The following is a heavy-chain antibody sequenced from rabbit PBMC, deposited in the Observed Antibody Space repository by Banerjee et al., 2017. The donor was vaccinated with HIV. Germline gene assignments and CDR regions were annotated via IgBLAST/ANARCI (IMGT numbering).Heavy chain of an antibody. V-gene: IGHV1S45*01. D-gene: IGHD2-1*01. Sequence: QEQLEESGGGLVQPEGSLTLTCTASGFSFSNKYVMCWVRQAPGKGLEWIACINTSSGNTVYATWAKGRLTISKTSSTTVTLQMTSLTAADTATYFCARDEAGDGACALDLWGQGTLVTVS. CDR2: INTSSGNT. CDR1: GFSFSNKYV. CDR3: ARDEAGDGACALDL. J-gene: IGHJ4*01.